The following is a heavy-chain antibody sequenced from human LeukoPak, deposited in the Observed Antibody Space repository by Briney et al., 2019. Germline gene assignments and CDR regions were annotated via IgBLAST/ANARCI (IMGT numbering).Heavy chain of an antibody. J-gene: IGHJ4*02. CDR1: GGSFSGYY. D-gene: IGHD4-17*01. Sequence: SETLSLTCAVYGGSFSGYYWGWIRQPPGKGLEWIGEINHSGSTNYNPSLKSRVTISVDTSKNQFSLKLSSVTAADTAVYYCARLWAPRNTVTRKHFDYWGQGTLVTVSS. V-gene: IGHV4-34*01. CDR2: INHSGST. CDR3: ARLWAPRNTVTRKHFDY.